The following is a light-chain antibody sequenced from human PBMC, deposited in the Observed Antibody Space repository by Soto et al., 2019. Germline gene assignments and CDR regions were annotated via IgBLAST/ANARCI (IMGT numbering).Light chain of an antibody. CDR2: GAS. V-gene: IGKV3-20*01. J-gene: IGKJ1*01. Sequence: EIVLTQSPGTLSLSPGERATLSCRASQSVSNNYLAWYHQKPGRAPRLVIYGASSRATGIPDRFSGSGSGASFTLPISRLEPEDSAVYYCQQYGTSPWTFGQGTMVEIK. CDR1: QSVSNNY. CDR3: QQYGTSPWT.